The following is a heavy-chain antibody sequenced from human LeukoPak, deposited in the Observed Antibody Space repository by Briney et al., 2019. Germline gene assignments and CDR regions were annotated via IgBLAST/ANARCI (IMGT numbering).Heavy chain of an antibody. CDR1: GFIIISYR. CDR2: IKQDGSEK. V-gene: IGHV3-7*01. CDR3: ARDSGYSSGWYQPYYYYYYYMDV. D-gene: IGHD6-19*01. J-gene: IGHJ6*03. Sequence: GGSLRLSCAASGFIIISYRMSWVRQAPGKGLEWVANIKQDGSEKYYVDSVKGRFTISRDNAKNSLYLQMSSLRAEDTAVYYCARDSGYSSGWYQPYYYYYYYMDVWGKGTTVTVSS.